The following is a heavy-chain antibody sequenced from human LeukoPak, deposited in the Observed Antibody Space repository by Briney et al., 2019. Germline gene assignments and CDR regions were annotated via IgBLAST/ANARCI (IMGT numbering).Heavy chain of an antibody. Sequence: GGSLRLSCAASGFTFSSYAMAWVRQAPGKGLEWLSYISSSSKINYADSVKGRFTISRDNAKNSLYLQMNSLRDEDTAVYYCAGSANPGVHDFDPWGQGTLVTVSS. J-gene: IGHJ5*02. CDR3: AGSANPGVHDFDP. CDR2: ISSSSKI. CDR1: GFTFSSYA. V-gene: IGHV3-48*02. D-gene: IGHD6-6*01.